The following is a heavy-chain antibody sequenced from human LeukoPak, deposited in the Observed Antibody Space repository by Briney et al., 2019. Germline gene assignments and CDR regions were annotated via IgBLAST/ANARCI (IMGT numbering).Heavy chain of an antibody. CDR1: GLTFSDYY. J-gene: IGHJ4*02. D-gene: IGHD1-26*01. Sequence: PGGSPRLSCAASGLTFSDYYMSWIRQAPRKGLEWVSYISSSGSTIYYADSVKGRFTISRDNSKNTLYLQMNSLRAEDTAVYYCAKDGGGSYDYWGQGTLVTVSS. CDR2: ISSSGSTI. V-gene: IGHV3-11*01. CDR3: AKDGGGSYDY.